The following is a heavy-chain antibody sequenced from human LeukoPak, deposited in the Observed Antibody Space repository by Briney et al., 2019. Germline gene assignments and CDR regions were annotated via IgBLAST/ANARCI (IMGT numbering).Heavy chain of an antibody. D-gene: IGHD3-10*01. CDR3: ARAKPKNMVRGLIMRRESRYYFDY. CDR2: ITRSGTYI. V-gene: IGHV3-21*04. Sequence: GGSLRLSCAASGFTFSNYNMNWVRQAPGKAMEWVSSITRSGTYIFYADSVKGRFTISRDNSKSTLYIQMNSLRAEDTAVYYCARAKPKNMVRGLIMRRESRYYFDYWGQGTLVTVSS. J-gene: IGHJ4*02. CDR1: GFTFSNYN.